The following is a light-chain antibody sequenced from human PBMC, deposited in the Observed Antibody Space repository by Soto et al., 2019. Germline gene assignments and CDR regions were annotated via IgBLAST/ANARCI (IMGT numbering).Light chain of an antibody. CDR2: EAF. J-gene: IGKJ2*01. CDR3: QQRSSWSYT. Sequence: DIELTQSPCTLSLSPGERATLSCRASQSIDSSLAWYQQRPGQAPRLLIYEAFNSATGIPARFSGGGSGTDFTLTLSSLEAEDSAVYFCQQRSSWSYTFGQGTRLEIK. CDR1: QSIDSS. V-gene: IGKV3-11*01.